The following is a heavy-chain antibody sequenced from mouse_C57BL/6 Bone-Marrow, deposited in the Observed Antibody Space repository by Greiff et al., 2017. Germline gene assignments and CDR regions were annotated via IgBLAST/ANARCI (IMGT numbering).Heavy chain of an antibody. CDR3: SRRRVDYGSFDY. J-gene: IGHJ2*01. CDR1: GYTFTSYW. Sequence: QVQLQQPGAELVKPGASVKMSCKASGYTFTSYWITWVKQRPGQGLEWIGDIYPGSGSTNYNEKFKSKATLTVDTSSSTAYMQLSSLTSEDSAVEYCSRRRVDYGSFDYWGQGTTLTVSA. D-gene: IGHD1-1*01. V-gene: IGHV1-55*01. CDR2: IYPGSGST.